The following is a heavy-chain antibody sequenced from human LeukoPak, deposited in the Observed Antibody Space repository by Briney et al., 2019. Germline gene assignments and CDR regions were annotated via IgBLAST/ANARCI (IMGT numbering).Heavy chain of an antibody. D-gene: IGHD4-17*01. CDR2: IYYSGST. CDR3: ARDISAVTTRRAIAY. CDR1: NGSVYSGGSY. Sequence: SSETVSLTCTVSNGSVYSGGSYWNWIRQPPGKGLEWIGYIYYSGSTNYNPSLKSRVTISLDASKNQFSLKLSSVTAADTALYYCARDISAVTTRRAIAYCGQGTMVTVSS. J-gene: IGHJ3*01. V-gene: IGHV4-61*08.